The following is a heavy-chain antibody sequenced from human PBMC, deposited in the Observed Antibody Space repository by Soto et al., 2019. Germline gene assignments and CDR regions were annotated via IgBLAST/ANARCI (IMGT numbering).Heavy chain of an antibody. CDR1: GFSLSTSGVG. V-gene: IGHV2-5*02. CDR3: AHTWSGSSGYYYFDY. D-gene: IGHD3-22*01. CDR2: IYWDDDK. Sequence: QITLKESGPTLVKPTQTLTLTCTFSGFSLSTSGVGVGWIRQPPGKALEWLALIYWDDDKRYSPSLKSRLTIXXDXSXXQVVLTMTNMDPVDTATYYCAHTWSGSSGYYYFDYWGQGTLVTVSS. J-gene: IGHJ4*02.